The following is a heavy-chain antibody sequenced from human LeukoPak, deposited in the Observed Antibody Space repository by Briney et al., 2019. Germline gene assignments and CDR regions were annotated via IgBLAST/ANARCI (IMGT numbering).Heavy chain of an antibody. Sequence: PSETLSLTCTLSGDSISSYYWSWMREPAGEGLEWIGRIYTSGSTNYNPSLKSRVTMSVDTSKNQFSLKLSSVTAADTAVYYCARDPSYGSGRNWFDPWGQGTLVTVSS. D-gene: IGHD3-10*01. CDR2: IYTSGST. J-gene: IGHJ5*02. CDR1: GDSISSYY. V-gene: IGHV4-4*07. CDR3: ARDPSYGSGRNWFDP.